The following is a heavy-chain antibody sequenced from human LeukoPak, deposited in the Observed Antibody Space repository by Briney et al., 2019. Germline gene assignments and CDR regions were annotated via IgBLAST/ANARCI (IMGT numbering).Heavy chain of an antibody. CDR2: IYSGGST. CDR3: ARDVPAVAAPSDY. D-gene: IGHD6-19*01. CDR1: EFSVGSNY. Sequence: PGGSLRLSCAASEFSVGSNYMSWVRQAPGKGLEWVSVIYSGGSTYYADSVKGRFTISRDNSKNTLYLQMNSLRAEDTAVYYCARDVPAVAAPSDYWGQGTLVTVSS. V-gene: IGHV3-66*01. J-gene: IGHJ4*02.